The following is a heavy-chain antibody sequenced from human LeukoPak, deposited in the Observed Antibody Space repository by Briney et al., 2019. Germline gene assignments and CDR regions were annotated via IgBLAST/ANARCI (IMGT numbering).Heavy chain of an antibody. CDR3: AREGDSGYCSGGSCYGWRNLDY. CDR2: IYTSGST. D-gene: IGHD2-15*01. CDR1: GASISIGSFY. J-gene: IGHJ4*02. Sequence: PSETLSLTCTVSGASISIGSFYWGWVRQPAGRGLEWIGRIYTSGSTNHSPSLKSRVTISVDTSKNQFSLKLSSVTAADTAVYYCAREGDSGYCSGGSCYGWRNLDYWGQGTLVTVSS. V-gene: IGHV4-61*02.